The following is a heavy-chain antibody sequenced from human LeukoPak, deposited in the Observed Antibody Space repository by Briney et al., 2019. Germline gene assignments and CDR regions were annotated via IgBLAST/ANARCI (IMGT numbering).Heavy chain of an antibody. CDR2: MCYGGTS. J-gene: IGHJ3*02. Sequence: KPSETLSLTCTVSGGSVSSGSYYWSWIRQPPGKGLEWIGSMCYGGTSYYNPSLKRRVTTSVDTSKNQFSLRVSFVTAADTAVYYCASLPKYVSSLKGFDIWGQGTMVTVSS. D-gene: IGHD2/OR15-2a*01. CDR3: ASLPKYVSSLKGFDI. CDR1: GGSVSSGSYY. V-gene: IGHV4-39*01.